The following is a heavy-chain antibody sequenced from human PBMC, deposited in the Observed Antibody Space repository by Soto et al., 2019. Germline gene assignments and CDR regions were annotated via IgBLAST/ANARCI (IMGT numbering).Heavy chain of an antibody. J-gene: IGHJ4*02. CDR2: IWYDGSNK. Sequence: GGSLRLSCAASGFTFSSYGMHWVRQAPGKGLEWVAVIWYDGSNKYYADSVKGRFTISRDNSKNTLYLQMNSLRAEDTAVYYCASWGGDCYYFDYWGQGALVTVSS. CDR1: GFTFSSYG. CDR3: ASWGGDCYYFDY. V-gene: IGHV3-33*01. D-gene: IGHD2-21*02.